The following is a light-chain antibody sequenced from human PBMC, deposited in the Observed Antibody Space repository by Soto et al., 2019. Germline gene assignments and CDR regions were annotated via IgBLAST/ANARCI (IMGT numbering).Light chain of an antibody. J-gene: IGKJ4*01. CDR2: DAS. V-gene: IGKV3-15*01. CDR1: QSVNSN. Sequence: EIVMTQSPATLSVSPGERATLSCRASQSVNSNLAWYRQKPGQAPRLLISDASTRATGVPARFSGSGSGTEFTPTISSLQSEDSGIYYCQQYNFWSPLTFGGGTKVEIK. CDR3: QQYNFWSPLT.